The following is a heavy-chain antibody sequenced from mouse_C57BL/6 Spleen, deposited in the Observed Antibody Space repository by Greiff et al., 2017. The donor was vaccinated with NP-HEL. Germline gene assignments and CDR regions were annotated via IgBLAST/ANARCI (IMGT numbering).Heavy chain of an antibody. D-gene: IGHD3-2*02. CDR1: GYTFTSYW. CDR3: ARGETAQAYAMDY. CDR2: LDPSDSYT. Sequence: VQLQQPGAELVMPGASVKLSCKASGYTFTSYWMHWVKQRPGQGLAWIGELDPSDSYTNYNQKFKGKSTFTVDKSSSTAYMQLSSLTSEDSAVYYCARGETAQAYAMDYWGQGTSVTVSS. V-gene: IGHV1-69*01. J-gene: IGHJ4*01.